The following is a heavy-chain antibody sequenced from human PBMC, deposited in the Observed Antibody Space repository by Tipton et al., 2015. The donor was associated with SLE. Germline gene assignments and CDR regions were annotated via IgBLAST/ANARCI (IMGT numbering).Heavy chain of an antibody. CDR1: GGSISSINYY. Sequence: TLSLTCTVPGGSISSINYYWGWIRQPPGKGLEWIGNIFYSGNTFYNASLRSRVTISVDTSKNQFSLKLTSVTAADTAVYYCARRGSGSHRPRPFDYWGQGTLVTVSS. CDR3: ARRGSGSHRPRPFDY. V-gene: IGHV4-39*07. CDR2: IFYSGNT. J-gene: IGHJ4*02. D-gene: IGHD3-10*01.